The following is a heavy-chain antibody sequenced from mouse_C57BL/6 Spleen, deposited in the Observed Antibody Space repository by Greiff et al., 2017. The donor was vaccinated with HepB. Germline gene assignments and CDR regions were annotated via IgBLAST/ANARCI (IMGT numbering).Heavy chain of an antibody. CDR3: TRSAYYYGSSFGGNYYAMDY. V-gene: IGHV1-15*01. Sequence: VQLQQSGAELVRPGASVTLSCKASGYTFTDYEMHWVKQTPVHGLEWIGAIDPETGGTAYNQKFKGKAILTADKSSSTAYMELRILTSEDSAVYYCTRSAYYYGSSFGGNYYAMDYWGQGTSVTVSS. CDR2: IDPETGGT. D-gene: IGHD1-1*01. J-gene: IGHJ4*01. CDR1: GYTFTDYE.